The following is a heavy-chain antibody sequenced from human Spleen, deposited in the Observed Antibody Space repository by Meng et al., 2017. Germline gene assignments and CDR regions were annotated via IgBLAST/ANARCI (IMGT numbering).Heavy chain of an antibody. D-gene: IGHD2-15*01. CDR1: GFTFSSYA. CDR2: ISYDGSNK. J-gene: IGHJ4*02. V-gene: IGHV3-30*04. Sequence: GESLKISCAASGFTFSSYAMHWVRQAPGKGLEWVAVISYDGSNKYYADSVKGRFTISRDNSKNTLYLQMNSLRAEDTAAYYCAKGYCSGGSCNSVPDYWGQGTLVTVSS. CDR3: AKGYCSGGSCNSVPDY.